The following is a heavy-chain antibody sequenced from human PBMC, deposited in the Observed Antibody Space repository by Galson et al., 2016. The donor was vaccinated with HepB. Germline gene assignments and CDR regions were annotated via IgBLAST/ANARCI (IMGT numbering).Heavy chain of an antibody. CDR2: IFSVDEK. CDR1: GFSLTDPTMG. J-gene: IGHJ6*02. Sequence: PALVKPTQSLTLTCTVSGFSLTDPTMGVSWIRQPPGRALGWLAHIFSVDEKSYSTSLAARLTISRDTSKSQVILSMTNMDPVDTATYFCARMRPITPYAFAVDVWGQGTPVTVSS. D-gene: IGHD1-14*01. V-gene: IGHV2-26*01. CDR3: ARMRPITPYAFAVDV.